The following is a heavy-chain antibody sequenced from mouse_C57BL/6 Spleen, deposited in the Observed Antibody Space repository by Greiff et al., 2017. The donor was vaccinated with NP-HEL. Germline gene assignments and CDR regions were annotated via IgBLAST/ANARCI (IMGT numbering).Heavy chain of an antibody. D-gene: IGHD1-1*01. J-gene: IGHJ3*01. CDR3: ARPHYGSSQAWFAY. V-gene: IGHV1-69*01. CDR1: GYTFTSYW. CDR2: IDPSDSYT. Sequence: VQLQQPGAELVMPGASVKLSCKASGYTFTSYWMHWVKQRPGQGLEWIGEIDPSDSYTNYNQKFKGKSTLTVDKSSSTAYMQLSSLTSEDSAVYYCARPHYGSSQAWFAYWGQGTLVTVSA.